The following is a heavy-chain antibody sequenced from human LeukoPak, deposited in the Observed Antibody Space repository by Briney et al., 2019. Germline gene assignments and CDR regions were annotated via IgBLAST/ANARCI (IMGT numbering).Heavy chain of an antibody. CDR2: IKQDGSQK. J-gene: IGHJ4*02. CDR3: AKVAMVRGVMRWYFDY. V-gene: IGHV3-7*03. D-gene: IGHD3-10*01. CDR1: GFTLSTYW. Sequence: GGSLRLSCAASGFTLSTYWMSWVRQAPGKGLEWVANIKQDGSQKYYVDSVKGRFTISRDNAKNSLYLQMNSLRAEDTALYYCAKVAMVRGVMRWYFDYWGQGTLVTVSS.